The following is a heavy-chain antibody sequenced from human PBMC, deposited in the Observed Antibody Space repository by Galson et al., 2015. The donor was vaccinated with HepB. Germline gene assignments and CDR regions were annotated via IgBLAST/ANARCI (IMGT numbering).Heavy chain of an antibody. Sequence: SLRLSCAASGFTFSSYSMNWVRQAPGKGLEWVSSISSSSSYIYYADSVKGRFTISRDNAKNSLYLQMNSLRAEDTAVYYCARELKAAGRTDYVDAFDIWGQGTMVTVSS. V-gene: IGHV3-21*01. D-gene: IGHD4-17*01. CDR1: GFTFSSYS. J-gene: IGHJ3*02. CDR3: ARELKAAGRTDYVDAFDI. CDR2: ISSSSSYI.